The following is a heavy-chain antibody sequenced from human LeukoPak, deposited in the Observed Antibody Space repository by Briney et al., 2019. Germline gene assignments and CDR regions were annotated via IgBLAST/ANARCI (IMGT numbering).Heavy chain of an antibody. Sequence: ASVKVSCKASGYTFTSYGISWVRQAPGQGLEWMGWISAYNGNTNYAQKLQGRVTMTTDTSTSTAYMELRSLRSDDTAVYYCASGIHCSSTSCSNQADYWGQGTLSPSPQ. CDR1: GYTFTSYG. V-gene: IGHV1-18*01. J-gene: IGHJ4*02. CDR3: ASGIHCSSTSCSNQADY. CDR2: ISAYNGNT. D-gene: IGHD2-2*01.